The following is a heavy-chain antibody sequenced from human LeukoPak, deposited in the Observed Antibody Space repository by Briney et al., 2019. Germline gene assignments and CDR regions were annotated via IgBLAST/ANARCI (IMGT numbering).Heavy chain of an antibody. D-gene: IGHD1-26*01. CDR2: IKSDESTT. CDR3: ARGDGGSYGGRFDY. Sequence: GGSLRLSCAASGFTFSSHWMNWVRQAPAKGLLWVSRIKSDESTTSYADSVKGRFTIYRDNARNTLYLQMNSLRTEDTAVYYCARGDGGSYGGRFDYWGQGTLVTVSS. CDR1: GFTFSSHW. J-gene: IGHJ4*02. V-gene: IGHV3-74*01.